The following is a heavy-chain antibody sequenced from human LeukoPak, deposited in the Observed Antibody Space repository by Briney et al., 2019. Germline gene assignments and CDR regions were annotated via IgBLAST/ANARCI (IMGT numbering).Heavy chain of an antibody. D-gene: IGHD1-7*01. J-gene: IGHJ4*02. V-gene: IGHV4-34*01. Sequence: PSETLSLTCAVYGGSFSGYYWSWIRQPPGKGLEWIGEINHSGSTNYNPSLKSRVTISVDTSKNQFSLKLSSVTAADTAVYYCARGPNYPRRRYFDYWGQGTLVTASS. CDR3: ARGPNYPRRRYFDY. CDR2: INHSGST. CDR1: GGSFSGYY.